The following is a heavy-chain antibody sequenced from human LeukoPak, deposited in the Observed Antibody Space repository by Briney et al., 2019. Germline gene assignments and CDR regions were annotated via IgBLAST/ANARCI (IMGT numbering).Heavy chain of an antibody. D-gene: IGHD2-2*01. CDR1: GGSISSYY. CDR2: IYTSGST. Sequence: SETLSLTCTVSGGSISSYYWSWIRQPAGKGLEWIGRIYTSGSTNYNPSLKSRVTMSVDTSKNQFSLKLSSVTAADTAVYYCARKRSRYCSSTSCYPYRDYYYYGMDVWGQGTTVTVSS. CDR3: ARKRSRYCSSTSCYPYRDYYYYGMDV. J-gene: IGHJ6*02. V-gene: IGHV4-4*07.